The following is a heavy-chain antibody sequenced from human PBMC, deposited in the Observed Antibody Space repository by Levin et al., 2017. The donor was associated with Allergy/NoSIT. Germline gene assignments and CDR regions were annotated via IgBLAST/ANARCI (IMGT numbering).Heavy chain of an antibody. Sequence: GESLKISCKGSGYSFTSYWIGWVRQMPGKGLEWMGIIYPGDSDTRYSPSFQGQVTISADKSISTAYLQWSSLKASDTAMYYCARLPYYYGSGSSTNFDYWGQGTLVTVSS. J-gene: IGHJ4*02. V-gene: IGHV5-51*01. D-gene: IGHD3-10*01. CDR1: GYSFTSYW. CDR3: ARLPYYYGSGSSTNFDY. CDR2: IYPGDSDT.